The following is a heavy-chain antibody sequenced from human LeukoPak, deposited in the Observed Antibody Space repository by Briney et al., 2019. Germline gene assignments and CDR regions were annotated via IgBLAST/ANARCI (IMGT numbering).Heavy chain of an antibody. CDR2: IYSGGST. D-gene: IGHD3-22*01. Sequence: GGSLRLSCAASGYTVNYRYMTWVRQAPGKGLEWVSSIYSGGSTYYADSVKGRFTISRDNSKNTLYLQTNNLRVEDTAVYYCARDRYDSSGYSLDYWGLGTLVTVSS. CDR1: GYTVNYRY. J-gene: IGHJ4*02. CDR3: ARDRYDSSGYSLDY. V-gene: IGHV3-66*01.